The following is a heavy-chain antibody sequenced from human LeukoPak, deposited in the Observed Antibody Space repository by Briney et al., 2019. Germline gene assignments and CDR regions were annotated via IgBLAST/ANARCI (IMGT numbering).Heavy chain of an antibody. CDR1: GFTFSSYG. V-gene: IGHV3-23*01. Sequence: GGSLRLSCAASGFTFSSYGMTWVRQAPGKGLEWVSGMSGSGMSTYYADSIKGRFTISRDNSKNTLYLQMNSLRAEDTAVYYCAKGAMVRGFDPWGQGTLVTVSS. CDR2: MSGSGMST. D-gene: IGHD3-10*01. J-gene: IGHJ5*02. CDR3: AKGAMVRGFDP.